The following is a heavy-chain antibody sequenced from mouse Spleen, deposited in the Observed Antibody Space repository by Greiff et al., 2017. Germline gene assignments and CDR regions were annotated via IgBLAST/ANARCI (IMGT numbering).Heavy chain of an antibody. Sequence: QVQLQQSGPELVKPGASVKISCKASGYSFTSYYIHWVKQRPGQGLEWIGWIYPGSGNTKYNEKFKGKATLTADTSSSTAYMQLSSLTSEDSAVYYCARSVYYYGPFAYWGQGTLVTVSA. CDR3: ARSVYYYGPFAY. J-gene: IGHJ3*01. D-gene: IGHD1-1*01. CDR2: IYPGSGNT. V-gene: IGHV1-66*01. CDR1: GYSFTSYY.